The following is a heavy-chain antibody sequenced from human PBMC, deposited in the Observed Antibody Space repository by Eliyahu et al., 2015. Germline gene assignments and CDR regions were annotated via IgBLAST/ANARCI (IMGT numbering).Heavy chain of an antibody. CDR2: ISSSGSTI. Sequence: EVQLVESGGGLVQPGGSLRLSCAASGFPFSSYEMNWVRQAPGKGLEWVSYISSSGSTIYYTDSVKGRFTISRDNAKNSLYLQMNSLRAEDTAVYYCARSRAARDDAFDIWGQGTMVTVSS. CDR1: GFPFSSYE. D-gene: IGHD6-6*01. J-gene: IGHJ3*02. V-gene: IGHV3-48*03. CDR3: ARSRAARDDAFDI.